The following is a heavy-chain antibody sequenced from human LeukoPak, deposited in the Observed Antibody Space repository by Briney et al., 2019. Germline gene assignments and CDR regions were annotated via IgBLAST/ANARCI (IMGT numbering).Heavy chain of an antibody. D-gene: IGHD3-16*02. J-gene: IGHJ4*02. V-gene: IGHV1-8*01. CDR2: MNPHNGDT. CDR3: ARTYLWGSHRFEY. Sequence: ASVKVSCKASGYTSTNYHINWVRQATGQGLEWMGWMNPHNGDTGSAEMFQGRVTMTRNISLFTAYLELSGLRSGDTAVYYCARTYLWGSHRFEYWGQGTLVTVSS. CDR1: GYTSTNYH.